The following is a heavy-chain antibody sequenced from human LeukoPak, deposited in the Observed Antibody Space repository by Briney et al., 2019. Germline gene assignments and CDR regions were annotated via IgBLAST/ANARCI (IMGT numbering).Heavy chain of an antibody. V-gene: IGHV3-66*01. D-gene: IGHD6-19*01. CDR3: ARLYSSGWLYNFDY. Sequence: GGSLRLSCAASGFTVSSNYMSWVRQAPGKGLEWVSVIYSGGSTYYADSVEGRFTISRDNSKNTLYLQMNSLRAEDTAVYYCARLYSSGWLYNFDYWGQGTLVTVSS. J-gene: IGHJ4*02. CDR1: GFTVSSNY. CDR2: IYSGGST.